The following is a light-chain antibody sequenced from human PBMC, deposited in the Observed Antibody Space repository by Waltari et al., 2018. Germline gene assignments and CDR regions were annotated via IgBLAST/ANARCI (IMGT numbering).Light chain of an antibody. Sequence: NFMLTQPHSVSESPGKTVTISCSGSSGSIASNYVQLYQQRPGSAPNTVIYEDHQRPPGVPDRFSGSIDSSSNSASLTISGLKTEDEADYYCQSYDGTNWVFGGGTKLTVL. CDR3: QSYDGTNWV. CDR2: EDH. CDR1: SGSIASNY. V-gene: IGLV6-57*02. J-gene: IGLJ3*02.